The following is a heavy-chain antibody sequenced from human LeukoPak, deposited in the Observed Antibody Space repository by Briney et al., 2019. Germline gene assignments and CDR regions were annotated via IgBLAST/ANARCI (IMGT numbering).Heavy chain of an antibody. Sequence: GGSLRLSCAASGFTFSNYWVHWVRQAPGKGLVWVSRISSDESITSYADSVKGRFTISRDNAKNTLFLQMNGLRAEDTAVYYCARDHGSGSYYSAFDIWGQGTMVTVSS. CDR3: ARDHGSGSYYSAFDI. CDR1: GFTFSNYW. V-gene: IGHV3-74*01. J-gene: IGHJ3*02. D-gene: IGHD3-10*01. CDR2: ISSDESIT.